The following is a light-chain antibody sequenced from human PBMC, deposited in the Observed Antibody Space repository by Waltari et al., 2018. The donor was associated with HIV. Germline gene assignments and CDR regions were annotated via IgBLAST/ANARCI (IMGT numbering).Light chain of an antibody. Sequence: SSELTQDPAVSVALGQTVSITCQGDILRNYYASWYQQHPGKAPKLMIYDVSKRPSGVSNRFSGSKSGNTASLTISGLQAEDEADYYCSSPEVFGGGTKLTVL. CDR1: ILRNYY. V-gene: IGLV3-19*01. J-gene: IGLJ2*01. CDR2: DVS. CDR3: SSPEV.